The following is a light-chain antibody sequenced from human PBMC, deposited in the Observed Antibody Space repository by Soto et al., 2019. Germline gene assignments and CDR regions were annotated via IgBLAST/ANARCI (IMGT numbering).Light chain of an antibody. V-gene: IGKV3-15*01. CDR1: QSVSSN. J-gene: IGKJ2*01. Sequence: EIVMTQSPATLSVSPGERATLSCRASQSVSSNVAWYQQIPGQTPRLLIYGASTRATGIPVRFSGSGSGTEFTLTISSLQSEDFAVYYCNQYDDGPYTFGQGTKVDIK. CDR3: NQYDDGPYT. CDR2: GAS.